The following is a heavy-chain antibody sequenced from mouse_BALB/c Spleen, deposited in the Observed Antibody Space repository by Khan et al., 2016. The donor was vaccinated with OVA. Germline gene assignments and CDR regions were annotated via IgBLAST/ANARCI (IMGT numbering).Heavy chain of an antibody. Sequence: VQLQQPGPELMKPGASVKISCKASGYSFTSYYIHWVKQSHGKTLEWIGYIDPFNGDSTYTQKFKGKATLTVDKYSSTAYMFLSTLTSEDSAVYYCARHGSTSWFAYWGQGTLVTVSA. D-gene: IGHD1-1*01. CDR2: IDPFNGDS. CDR1: GYSFTSYY. CDR3: ARHGSTSWFAY. V-gene: IGHV1-31*01. J-gene: IGHJ3*01.